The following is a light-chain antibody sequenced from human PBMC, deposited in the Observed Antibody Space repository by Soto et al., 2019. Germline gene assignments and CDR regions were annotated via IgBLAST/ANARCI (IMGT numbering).Light chain of an antibody. J-gene: IGLJ1*01. CDR3: QSYDTPVYV. CDR1: SGDIGSYTY. CDR2: EVT. Sequence: QLVLTQPASVSGSPGQSITISCTGTSGDIGSYTYVSWYQQYPGKAPKLLISEVTNRPSGVSNRFSGSKSGNTASLTISGLQAEDEADYYCQSYDTPVYVFGGGTKLTVL. V-gene: IGLV2-14*01.